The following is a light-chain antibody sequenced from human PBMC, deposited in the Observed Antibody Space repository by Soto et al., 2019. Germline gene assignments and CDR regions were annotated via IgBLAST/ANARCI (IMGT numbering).Light chain of an antibody. J-gene: IGKJ4*01. CDR2: AAS. V-gene: IGKV1-39*01. CDR3: QQSYSTPLT. Sequence: TKCPTNLTQSPAARATLSCRASQSISSYLTWYQQKPGKAPKLLIYAASSLASGVPDRFSGSGSGTDFTLTISSLQPEDFATYYCQQSYSTPLTFGGGTKVDIK. CDR1: QSISSY.